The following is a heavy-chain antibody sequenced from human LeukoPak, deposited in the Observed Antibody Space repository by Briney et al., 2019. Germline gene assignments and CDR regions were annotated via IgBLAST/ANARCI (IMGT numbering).Heavy chain of an antibody. J-gene: IGHJ4*02. CDR1: GGSISSYY. V-gene: IGHV4-59*01. CDR3: ARRAAGYEFDY. CDR2: IYYSGST. D-gene: IGHD2-15*01. Sequence: PSETLSLTCTFSGGSISSYYWSWIRQPPGKGLEWIGYIYYSGSTNYNPSLKSRVTISVDTSKNQFSLKLSSVTAADTAVYYCARRAAGYEFDYWAREPWSPSPQ.